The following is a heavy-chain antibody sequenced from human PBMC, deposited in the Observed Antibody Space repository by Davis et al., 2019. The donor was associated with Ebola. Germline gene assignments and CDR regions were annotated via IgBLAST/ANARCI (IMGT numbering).Heavy chain of an antibody. V-gene: IGHV3-48*02. CDR2: ISSSSSTI. J-gene: IGHJ5*02. D-gene: IGHD4-23*01. CDR3: ARGALRWRNWFDP. Sequence: GGSLRLSCAASGFTFSDYKMNWVRQAPGKGLEWVSYISSSSSTIYYADSVKGRFTISRDNAKNSLYLQMNSLRDEDTAVYYCARGALRWRNWFDPWGQGTLVTVSS. CDR1: GFTFSDYK.